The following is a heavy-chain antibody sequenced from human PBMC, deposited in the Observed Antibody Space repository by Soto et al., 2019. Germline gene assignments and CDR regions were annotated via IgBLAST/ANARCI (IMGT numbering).Heavy chain of an antibody. Sequence: QVQLQESGPGLVKPSQTLSLTCTVSGGSISSGGYYWSWIRQHPGKGLEWIGYIYYSGSTYYNPSLKSRVIISVDTFKNQFSLKLSSVTAADTAVSYCARGDGREQQLVPDWGQGTLVTASS. D-gene: IGHD6-13*01. V-gene: IGHV4-31*03. CDR2: IYYSGST. CDR3: ARGDGREQQLVPD. CDR1: GGSISSGGYY. J-gene: IGHJ4*02.